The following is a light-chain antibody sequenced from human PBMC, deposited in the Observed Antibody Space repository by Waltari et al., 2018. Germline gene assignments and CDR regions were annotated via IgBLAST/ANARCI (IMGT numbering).Light chain of an antibody. CDR1: SSELGNFNH. CDR2: EFY. Sequence: QSALTQPASVSESPGQSVTIPFTGTSSELGNFNHVSCYQQHPGKAPKLIIFEFYDRPSGVSDRFSASKSANTASLTISGLQAEDEADYYCSSYTNSSTWVFGGGTSLTVL. CDR3: SSYTNSSTWV. V-gene: IGLV2-14*01. J-gene: IGLJ3*02.